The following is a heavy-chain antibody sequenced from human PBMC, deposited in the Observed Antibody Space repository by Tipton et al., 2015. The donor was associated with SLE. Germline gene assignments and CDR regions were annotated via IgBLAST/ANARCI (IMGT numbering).Heavy chain of an antibody. CDR1: GGSFSGYY. V-gene: IGHV4-34*11. CDR2: IYYSGST. CDR3: AREGIVGATGGAFDI. J-gene: IGHJ3*02. D-gene: IGHD1-26*01. Sequence: TLSLTCAVYGGSFSGYYWSWIRQPPGKGLEWIGSIYYSGSTYYNPSLKSRVTISVDTSKNQFSLKLSSMTAADTAVYCCAREGIVGATGGAFDIWGQGTMVTVSS.